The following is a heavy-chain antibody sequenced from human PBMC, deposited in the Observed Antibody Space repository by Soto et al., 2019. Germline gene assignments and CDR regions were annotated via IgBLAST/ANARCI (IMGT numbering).Heavy chain of an antibody. D-gene: IGHD5-12*01. V-gene: IGHV1-18*01. Sequence: QVQLVQSGAEVKKPGASVKVYCQASGYTFTSYGITWVRQAPRQRLQWMGWISAYNGNTHYAQKLQGRVTTTTDTATSTAYMELRSLRSDDTAVYYCAREDIVATNGRQSHYYYGMDVWGQGATASVSS. J-gene: IGHJ6*02. CDR3: AREDIVATNGRQSHYYYGMDV. CDR1: GYTFTSYG. CDR2: ISAYNGNT.